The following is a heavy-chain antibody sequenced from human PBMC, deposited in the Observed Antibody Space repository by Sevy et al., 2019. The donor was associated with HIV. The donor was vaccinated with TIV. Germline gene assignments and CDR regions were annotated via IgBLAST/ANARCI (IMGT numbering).Heavy chain of an antibody. D-gene: IGHD2-8*01. CDR3: AREGCTQPHDY. CDR2: FSFGCGRI. V-gene: IGHV3-23*01. CDR1: GFTFAKYS. J-gene: IGHJ4*02. Sequence: GGSLRLSCAASGFTFAKYSMSWVRQAPGKGLEWVSTFSFGCGRINYADSVKGRFTISRVDSKNKLFLQMNSLRAEDTATDFCAREGCTQPHDYWGQGTLVTVSS.